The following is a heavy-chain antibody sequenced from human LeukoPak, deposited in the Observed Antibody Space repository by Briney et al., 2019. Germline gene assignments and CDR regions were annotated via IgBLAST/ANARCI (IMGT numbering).Heavy chain of an antibody. CDR1: GYTFTGYY. Sequence: ASVKVSCKASGYTFTGYYMHWVRQAPGQGLEWMGWINPNSGGTNYAQKFQGRVTMTRDTSISTAYMELSSLRSEDTAVYYCATDSSRSRDNWFDPWGQGTLVTVSS. J-gene: IGHJ5*02. D-gene: IGHD2/OR15-2a*01. CDR2: INPNSGGT. CDR3: ATDSSRSRDNWFDP. V-gene: IGHV1-2*02.